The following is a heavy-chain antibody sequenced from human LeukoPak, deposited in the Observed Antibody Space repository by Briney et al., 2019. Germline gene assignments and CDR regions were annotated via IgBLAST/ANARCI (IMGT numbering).Heavy chain of an antibody. CDR3: ARDTGYCSSTSCYRDDY. J-gene: IGHJ4*02. Sequence: ASVKVSCKASGYTFTSYDINWVRQATGQGLEWMGWMNPNSGNTGYAQKFQGRVTMTRNTSISTAYMELSSLRSEDTAVYYCARDTGYCSSTSCYRDDYWGQETLVTVSS. D-gene: IGHD2-2*02. V-gene: IGHV1-8*01. CDR2: MNPNSGNT. CDR1: GYTFTSYD.